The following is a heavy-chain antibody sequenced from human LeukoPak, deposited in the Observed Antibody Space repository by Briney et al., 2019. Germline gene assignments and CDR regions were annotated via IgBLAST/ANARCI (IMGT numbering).Heavy chain of an antibody. CDR1: GYTFTSYG. V-gene: IGHV1-18*01. J-gene: IGHJ5*02. CDR2: ISAYNGNT. Sequence: ASVKASCKASGYTFTSYGTSWVRQAPGQGLEWMGWISAYNGNTNYAQKFQGRVTMTRDTSISTAYMELSRLRSDDTAVYYCAREEVTMVRGVIINWFDPWGQGTLVTVSS. D-gene: IGHD3-10*01. CDR3: AREEVTMVRGVIINWFDP.